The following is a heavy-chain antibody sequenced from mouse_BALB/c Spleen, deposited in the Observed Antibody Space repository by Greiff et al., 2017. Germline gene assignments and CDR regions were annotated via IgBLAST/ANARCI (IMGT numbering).Heavy chain of an antibody. J-gene: IGHJ4*01. V-gene: IGHV5-17*02. CDR1: GFTFSSFG. CDR3: ARHYGSSYDAMDY. Sequence: DVKLVESGGGLVQPGGSRKLSCAASGFTFSSFGMHWVRQAPEKGLEWVAYISSGSSTIYYADTVKGRFTISRDNPKNTLFLQMTSLRSEDTAMYYCARHYGSSYDAMDYWGQGTSVTVSS. D-gene: IGHD1-1*01. CDR2: ISSGSSTI.